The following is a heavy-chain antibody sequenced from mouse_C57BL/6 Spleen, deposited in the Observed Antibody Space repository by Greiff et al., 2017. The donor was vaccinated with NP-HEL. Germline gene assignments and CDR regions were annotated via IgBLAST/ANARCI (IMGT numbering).Heavy chain of an antibody. V-gene: IGHV1-42*01. D-gene: IGHD4-1*01. J-gene: IGHJ2*01. CDR3: ARWNWGRYYFDY. CDR2: INPSTGGT. CDR1: GYSFTGYY. Sequence: EVQLQQSGPELVKPGASVKISCKASGYSFTGYYMNWVKQSPEKSLEWIGEINPSTGGTTYNQKFKAKATLTVDKSSSTAYMQLKSLTSEDSAVYCGARWNWGRYYFDYWGQGTTLTVSS.